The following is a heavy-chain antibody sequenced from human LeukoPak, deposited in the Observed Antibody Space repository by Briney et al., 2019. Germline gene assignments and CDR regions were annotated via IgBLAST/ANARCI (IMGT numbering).Heavy chain of an antibody. CDR1: GFTFSSYA. Sequence: AGSLRLSCAASGFTFSSYAMHWVRQAPGKGLEYVSAINSNGGSTYYANSVKGRFTITRDNSKNTLYLQMGSLRAEDMAVYYYAREKRAAAGKALDYWGQGTLLTVSS. CDR3: AREKRAAAGKALDY. J-gene: IGHJ4*02. V-gene: IGHV3-64*01. CDR2: INSNGGST. D-gene: IGHD6-13*01.